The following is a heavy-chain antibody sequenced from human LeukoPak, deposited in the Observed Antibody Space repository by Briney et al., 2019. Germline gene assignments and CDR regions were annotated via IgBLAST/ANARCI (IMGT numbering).Heavy chain of an antibody. Sequence: SETLSLTWTVSGGSISSSSYYWGWIRQPPRKGLEWIGSIYYSGSTYYNPSLKSRVTISVDTSKNQFSLKLSSVTAADTAVYYCARRLGYCSSTSCYSNWFDPWGQGTLVTVSS. CDR2: IYYSGST. CDR3: ARRLGYCSSTSCYSNWFDP. D-gene: IGHD2-2*01. V-gene: IGHV4-39*01. CDR1: GGSISSSSYY. J-gene: IGHJ5*02.